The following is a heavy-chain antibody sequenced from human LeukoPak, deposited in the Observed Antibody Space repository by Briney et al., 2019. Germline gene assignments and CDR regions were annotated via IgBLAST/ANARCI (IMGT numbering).Heavy chain of an antibody. CDR1: GFTFSSYW. D-gene: IGHD2-15*01. CDR3: ARTYCSGGSCYPFDY. J-gene: IGHJ4*02. CDR2: INSDGSST. Sequence: GGSLRLSCAASGFTFSSYWMHWVRQAPGKGLVWVSRINSDGSSTSYADSVKGRLTISRDNAKNTLYLQMNSLRAEDTAVYYCARTYCSGGSCYPFDYWGQGTLVTVSS. V-gene: IGHV3-74*01.